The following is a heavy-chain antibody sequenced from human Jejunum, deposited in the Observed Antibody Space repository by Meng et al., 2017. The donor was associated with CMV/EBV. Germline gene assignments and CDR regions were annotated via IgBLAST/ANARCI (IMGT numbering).Heavy chain of an antibody. J-gene: IGHJ4*02. CDR3: ARGSIFVSFDS. CDR1: GGSIGRGDYY. V-gene: IGHV4-30-4*08. Sequence: QGPLQAPGPGRVKPSQTLSLTCSVSGGSIGRGDYYWSWIRQPPGKGLEWIGYIHDTGSTYYNPSLKSRVDISLGTSRNHFSLTLSSVTAEDTAVYFCARGSIFVSFDSWGQGTLVTVSS. D-gene: IGHD3-3*01. CDR2: IHDTGST.